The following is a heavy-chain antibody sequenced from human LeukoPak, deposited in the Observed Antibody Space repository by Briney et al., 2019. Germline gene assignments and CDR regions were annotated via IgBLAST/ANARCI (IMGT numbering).Heavy chain of an antibody. Sequence: SETLSLTCTVSGGSISSGGYYWSWIRQHPGKGLEWIGYIYYSGSTYYNPSLKSRVTISVDTSKNQFSLKLSSVTAADTAVYYCARGRGVHTPYNWFDPWGQGTLVTVSS. J-gene: IGHJ5*02. V-gene: IGHV4-31*03. CDR3: ARGRGVHTPYNWFDP. CDR1: GGSISSGGYY. D-gene: IGHD3-10*01. CDR2: IYYSGST.